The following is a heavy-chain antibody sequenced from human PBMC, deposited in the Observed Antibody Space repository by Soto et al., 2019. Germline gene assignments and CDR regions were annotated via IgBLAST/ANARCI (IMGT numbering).Heavy chain of an antibody. V-gene: IGHV4-59*01. Sequence: SETLSLTCSVSGGSISSYSWSWIRQPPGKGLEWIGYVYDTGSTDYNPSLKSRGTISLDTSKNHFSLRLSSVTAADTAVYYCARDYSGSGSYYNYFDYWGPGTLVT. J-gene: IGHJ4*02. CDR1: GGSISSYS. CDR2: VYDTGST. D-gene: IGHD3-10*01. CDR3: ARDYSGSGSYYNYFDY.